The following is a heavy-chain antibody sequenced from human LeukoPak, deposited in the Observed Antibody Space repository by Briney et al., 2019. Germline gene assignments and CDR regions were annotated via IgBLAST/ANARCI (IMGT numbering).Heavy chain of an antibody. CDR1: GYTFTSYD. Sequence: ASVKVSCKASGYTFTSYDINWVRQATGQGLKWMGWMNPNSGNTGYAQKFQGRVTMTRNTSISTAYMELSSLRSEDTAVYYCARGLGTPWSSYLGYYYYGMDVWGQGTTVTVSS. D-gene: IGHD3-3*01. V-gene: IGHV1-8*01. J-gene: IGHJ6*02. CDR3: ARGLGTPWSSYLGYYYYGMDV. CDR2: MNPNSGNT.